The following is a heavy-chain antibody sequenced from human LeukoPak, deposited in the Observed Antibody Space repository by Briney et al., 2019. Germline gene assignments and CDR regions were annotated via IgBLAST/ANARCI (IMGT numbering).Heavy chain of an antibody. CDR3: ARDRRWGSFDL. J-gene: IGHJ3*01. V-gene: IGHV3-23*01. CDR2: IIPSGGST. D-gene: IGHD3-16*01. Sequence: GGSLRLSCAASGFTFSNYSMNWVRQAPGKGLGWVSGIIPSGGSTYYADSVKGRFTISRDNSKNTLYLQMNSLRAEDTAIYYCARDRRWGSFDLWGQGTMVTVSS. CDR1: GFTFSNYS.